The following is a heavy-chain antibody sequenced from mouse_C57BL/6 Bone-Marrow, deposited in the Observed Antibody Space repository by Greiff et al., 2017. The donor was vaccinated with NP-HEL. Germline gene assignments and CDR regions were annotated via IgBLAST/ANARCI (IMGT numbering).Heavy chain of an antibody. D-gene: IGHD1-1*01. CDR2: IRNKANNHAT. Sequence: EVKLMESGGGLVQPGGSMKLSCAASGFTFSDAWMDWVRQSPEKGLEWVAEIRNKANNHATYYAESVKGRFTISRDDSKSSVYLQMNSLRAEDTGIYYCTRGLYYYGSSYSWFAYWGQGTLVTVSA. CDR3: TRGLYYYGSSYSWFAY. CDR1: GFTFSDAW. V-gene: IGHV6-6*01. J-gene: IGHJ3*01.